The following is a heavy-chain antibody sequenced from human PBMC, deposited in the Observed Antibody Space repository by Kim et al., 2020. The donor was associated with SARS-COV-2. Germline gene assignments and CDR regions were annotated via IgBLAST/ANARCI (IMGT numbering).Heavy chain of an antibody. CDR1: GSTFSSYG. Sequence: GGSLRLSCTTSGSTFSSYGMHWVRQAPGKGLEWVAVIWYDGSNKYYADSVKGRFTISRDNSKNTLYLQMNSLRAEDTAVYYCARDPASPAGDIVVVTAAIGVDHHGMDVWGQGTTVTVSS. J-gene: IGHJ6*02. D-gene: IGHD2-2*01. CDR3: ARDPASPAGDIVVVTAAIGVDHHGMDV. CDR2: IWYDGSNK. V-gene: IGHV3-33*01.